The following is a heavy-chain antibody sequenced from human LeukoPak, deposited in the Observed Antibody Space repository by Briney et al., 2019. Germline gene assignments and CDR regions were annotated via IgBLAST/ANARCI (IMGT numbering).Heavy chain of an antibody. CDR2: IKQDGSEK. D-gene: IGHD5-12*01. V-gene: IGHV3-7*01. CDR3: ARESGDIVATITNFDY. CDR1: GFTFSSYW. J-gene: IGHJ4*02. Sequence: GGPLRLSCAASGFTFSSYWMSWVRQAPGKGLEWVANIKQDGSEKYYVDSVKGRFTISRDNAKNSLYLQMNSLRAEDTAVYYCARESGDIVATITNFDYWGQGTLVTVSS.